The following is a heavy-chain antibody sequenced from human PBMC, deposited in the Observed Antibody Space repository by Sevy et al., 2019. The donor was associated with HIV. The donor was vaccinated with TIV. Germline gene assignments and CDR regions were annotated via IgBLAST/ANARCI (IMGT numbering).Heavy chain of an antibody. CDR2: IKQDGSEK. D-gene: IGHD3-10*01. CDR1: GFTFSSYW. J-gene: IGHJ3*02. Sequence: GGSLRLSCAASGFTFSSYWMSWVRQAPGKGLEWVANIKQDGSEKYYVDSVKGRFTISRDNAKNSLYLQMNSLRAEDTAVYYCARYPVQRVISAFDIWGQGTMVTVSS. V-gene: IGHV3-7*03. CDR3: ARYPVQRVISAFDI.